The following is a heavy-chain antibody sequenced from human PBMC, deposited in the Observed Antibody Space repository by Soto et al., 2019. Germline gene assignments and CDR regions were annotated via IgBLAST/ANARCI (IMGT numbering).Heavy chain of an antibody. D-gene: IGHD4-17*01. CDR2: IYYSGST. V-gene: IGHV4-59*01. CDR3: ARDRADYGGNKYYYYYYGMDV. J-gene: IGHJ6*02. CDR1: GGSISSYY. Sequence: SETLSLTCTVSGGSISSYYWSWIRQPPGKGLEWIGYIYYSGSTNYNPSLKSRVTISVDTSKNQFSLKLSSVTAADTAVYYCARDRADYGGNKYYYYYYGMDVWGQGTTVTVSS.